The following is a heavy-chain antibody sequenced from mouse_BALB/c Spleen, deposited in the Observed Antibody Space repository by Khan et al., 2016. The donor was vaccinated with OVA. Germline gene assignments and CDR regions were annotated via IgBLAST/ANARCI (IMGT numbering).Heavy chain of an antibody. CDR1: GFTFSSYS. Sequence: EVELVESGGGLVKPGGSLRLSCAASGFTFSSYSMSWVRQTPEKRLEWVATITSGGSYTYYPDSVQGRFPISRDYAKTTLYLKKSSLKDEDTAMYDCTRDRKYYGSSVYFDYWGQGTTLTVAA. CDR2: ITSGGSYT. CDR3: TRDRKYYGSSVYFDY. D-gene: IGHD1-1*01. V-gene: IGHV5-6-4*01. J-gene: IGHJ2*01.